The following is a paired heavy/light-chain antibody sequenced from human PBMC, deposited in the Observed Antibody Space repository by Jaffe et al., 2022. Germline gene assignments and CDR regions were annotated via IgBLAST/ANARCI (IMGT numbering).Light chain of an antibody. CDR3: MQSIQLPPT. CDR1: QSLLHSDGKTY. CDR2: EVS. Sequence: DIVMTQTPLSLSVTPGQPASISCKSSQSLLHSDGKTYLYWYLQKPGQSPQLLIYEVSNRFSGVPDRFSGSGSGTDFTLKISRVEAEDVGVYYCMQSIQLPPTFGQGTRLEIK. J-gene: IGKJ5*01. V-gene: IGKV2D-29*02.
Heavy chain of an antibody. CDR1: GYTFTSYG. Sequence: QVQLVQSGAEVKKPGASVKVSCKASGYTFTSYGISWVRQAPGQGLEWMGWISAYNGNTNYAQKLQGRVTMTTDTSTSTAYMELRSLRSDDTAVYYCARDLPGDDFWSGYFLSKGYYYYYMDVWGKGTTVTVSS. D-gene: IGHD3-3*01. CDR2: ISAYNGNT. V-gene: IGHV1-18*01. J-gene: IGHJ6*03. CDR3: ARDLPGDDFWSGYFLSKGYYYYYMDV.